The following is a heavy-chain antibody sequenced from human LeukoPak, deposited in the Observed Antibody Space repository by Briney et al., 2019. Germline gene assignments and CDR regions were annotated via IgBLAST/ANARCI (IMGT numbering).Heavy chain of an antibody. CDR2: TYYNSKWYN. CDR1: GDSVSSNSVT. V-gene: IGHV6-1*01. Sequence: SQTLSFTCAISGDSVSSNSVTWNWIRQSPSRGLEWLGRTYYNSKWYNDYAMSVKGRITISPDTSKNQFSLLLNSVTPEDSAVYYCARRSRSSSAFDFWGQGTRVTVSS. D-gene: IGHD6-6*01. CDR3: ARRSRSSSAFDF. J-gene: IGHJ3*01.